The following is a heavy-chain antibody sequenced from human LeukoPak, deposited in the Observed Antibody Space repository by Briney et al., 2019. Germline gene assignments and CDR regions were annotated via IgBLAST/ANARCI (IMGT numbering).Heavy chain of an antibody. D-gene: IGHD3-10*01. J-gene: IGHJ4*02. CDR3: ARERGYYGSGSYYNRDFDY. V-gene: IGHV4-59*01. CDR2: IYYSGST. Sequence: SETLSLTYTVSGGSISSYYWSWIRQPPGKGLEWIGYIYYSGSTNYNPSLKSRVTISVDTSKNQFSLKLSSVTAADTAVYYCARERGYYGSGSYYNRDFDYWGQGTLVTVSS. CDR1: GGSISSYY.